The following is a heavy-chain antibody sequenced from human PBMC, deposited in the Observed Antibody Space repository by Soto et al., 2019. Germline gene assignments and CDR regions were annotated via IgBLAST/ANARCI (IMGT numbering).Heavy chain of an antibody. CDR3: TPTVTLRGFDY. CDR2: IRTKANDYAT. J-gene: IGHJ4*02. CDR1: GFTFSGSA. V-gene: IGHV3-73*02. Sequence: EVQLVESGGGLVQPGGSLKLSCAASGFTFSGSAMQWVRQASGKGLERVGRIRTKANDYATVYFASGKGRFTISRDDSKNTAYLQMSSLRPEDTALYYCTPTVTLRGFDYWGQGTLVTVSS. D-gene: IGHD4-17*01.